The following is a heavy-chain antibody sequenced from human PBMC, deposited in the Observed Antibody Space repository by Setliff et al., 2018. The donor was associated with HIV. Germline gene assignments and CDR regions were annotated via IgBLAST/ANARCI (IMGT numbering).Heavy chain of an antibody. J-gene: IGHJ6*03. Sequence: GASVKVSCKASGYTFTSYYMHWVRQAPAQGLEWMGRINPNSGGTNYAQKFQGRVTMTRDTSISTAYMELSRLTSDDTAVYFCARDSRWTTGDYYYYNYMDVWGKGTTVTAP. V-gene: IGHV1-2*06. D-gene: IGHD1-1*01. CDR2: INPNSGGT. CDR3: ARDSRWTTGDYYYYNYMDV. CDR1: GYTFTSYY.